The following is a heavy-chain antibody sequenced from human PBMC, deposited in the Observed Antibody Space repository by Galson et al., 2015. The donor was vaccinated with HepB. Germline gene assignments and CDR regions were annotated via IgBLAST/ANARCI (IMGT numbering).Heavy chain of an antibody. D-gene: IGHD2-15*01. CDR2: ISYDGSNK. CDR1: GFTFSSYG. J-gene: IGHJ5*02. V-gene: IGHV3-30*18. CDR3: AKDPGKYCSGGSCRNWFDP. Sequence: SLRLSCAASGFTFSSYGMHWVRQAPGKGLEWVAVISYDGSNKYYADSVKGRFTISRDNSKNTLYLQMNSLRAEDTAVYYCAKDPGKYCSGGSCRNWFDPWGQGTLVTVSS.